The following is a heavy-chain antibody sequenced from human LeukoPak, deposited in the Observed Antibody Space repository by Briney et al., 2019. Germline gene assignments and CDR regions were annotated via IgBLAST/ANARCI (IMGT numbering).Heavy chain of an antibody. J-gene: IGHJ6*02. CDR2: ISGSGGST. Sequence: GGSLRLSCAASGFTFSSYAMSWVRQAPGKGLEWVSAISGSGGSTYYADSVKGQFTISRDNSKNTLYLQMNSLRAEDTAVYYCAKSAVSSGSGRFGYYYGMDVWGQGTTVTVSS. CDR3: AKSAVSSGSGRFGYYYGMDV. D-gene: IGHD3-22*01. CDR1: GFTFSSYA. V-gene: IGHV3-23*01.